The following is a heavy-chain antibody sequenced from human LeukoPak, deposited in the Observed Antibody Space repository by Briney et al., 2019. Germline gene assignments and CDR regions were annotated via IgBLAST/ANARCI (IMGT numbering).Heavy chain of an antibody. Sequence: SETLSLTCTVSGGSISSYYWSWIRQPPGKGLEWIGYIYYSGSTNYNPSLKSRVTISVDTSKNQFSLKLSSVTAADTAVYYCARHRIVVVPAAMPFYYYYGMDVWGQGTTVTVSS. CDR2: IYYSGST. V-gene: IGHV4-59*08. CDR1: GGSISSYY. D-gene: IGHD2-2*01. CDR3: ARHRIVVVPAAMPFYYYYGMDV. J-gene: IGHJ6*02.